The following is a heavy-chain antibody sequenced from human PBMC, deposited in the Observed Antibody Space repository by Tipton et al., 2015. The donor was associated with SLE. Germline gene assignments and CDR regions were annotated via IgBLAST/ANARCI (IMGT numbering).Heavy chain of an antibody. V-gene: IGHV4-59*01. CDR1: GGSISSYY. Sequence: GLVKPSDTLSLTCTVSGGSISSYYWSWIRQPPGKGLEWIGYIYYSGSTNYNPSLKSRVTISVDTSKNQFSLKLSSVTAADTAVYYCARALSTMRFHGLDPWGQGTLVTVSS. J-gene: IGHJ5*02. D-gene: IGHD3-22*01. CDR2: IYYSGST. CDR3: ARALSTMRFHGLDP.